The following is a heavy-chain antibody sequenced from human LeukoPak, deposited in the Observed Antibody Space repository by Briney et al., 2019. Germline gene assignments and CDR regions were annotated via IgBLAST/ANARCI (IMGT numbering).Heavy chain of an antibody. V-gene: IGHV1-69*13. J-gene: IGHJ1*01. D-gene: IGHD2-15*01. CDR2: IIPIFGST. CDR1: GGSLSSFA. CDR3: ARVMVVAGNGGHFLY. Sequence: SVKVSCKASGGSLSSFALNWVRQTPGQGLEWMGGIIPIFGSTNYAQKFQVRVTITADESTNTAYMELNSLRSEDTGVYYCARVMVVAGNGGHFLYWGQGTLVTVSS.